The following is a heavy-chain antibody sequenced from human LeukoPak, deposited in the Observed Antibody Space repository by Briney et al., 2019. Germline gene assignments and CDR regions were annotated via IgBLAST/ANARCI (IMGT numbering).Heavy chain of an antibody. D-gene: IGHD5-18*01. CDR1: GYTLTELS. J-gene: IGHJ5*02. V-gene: IGHV1-2*04. Sequence: GASVKVSCKVSGYTLTELSMHWVRQAPGQGLEWMGWINPNSGGTNYAQKFQGWVTMTRDTSISTAYMELSRLRSDDTAVYYCARGYVDTAMVTWWFDPWGQGTLVTVSS. CDR3: ARGYVDTAMVTWWFDP. CDR2: INPNSGGT.